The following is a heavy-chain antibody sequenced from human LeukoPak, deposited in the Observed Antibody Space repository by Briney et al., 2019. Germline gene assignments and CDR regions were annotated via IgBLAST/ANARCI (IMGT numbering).Heavy chain of an antibody. CDR2: IRGSGGST. V-gene: IGHV3-23*01. CDR1: GFTFSNYV. D-gene: IGHD3-9*01. CDR3: ARLPTGFPNWFDF. Sequence: PGGSLSLSCAASGFTFSNYVIGWVRQAPGKGLEWVSTIRGSGGSTYYAESVKGRFTISRDNSKSTLYLQMNSLRAEDTAIYYCARLPTGFPNWFDFWGQGTLVTVSS. J-gene: IGHJ5*01.